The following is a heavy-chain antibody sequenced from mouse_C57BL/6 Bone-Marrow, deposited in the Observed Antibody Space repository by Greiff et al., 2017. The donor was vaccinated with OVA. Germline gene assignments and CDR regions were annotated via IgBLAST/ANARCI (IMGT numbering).Heavy chain of an antibody. J-gene: IGHJ2*01. D-gene: IGHD2-3*01. Sequence: VQLQQSGAELAKPGASVKLSCKASGYTFNSYWMHWVKQRPGQGLEWIGYLNPSSGYTKYNQKFKDKATLTADKSSSTAYMQLSSLTYEDSAVYYCARWRDGYYVHYWGQGTTLTVSS. CDR1: GYTFNSYW. CDR3: ARWRDGYYVHY. V-gene: IGHV1-7*01. CDR2: LNPSSGYT.